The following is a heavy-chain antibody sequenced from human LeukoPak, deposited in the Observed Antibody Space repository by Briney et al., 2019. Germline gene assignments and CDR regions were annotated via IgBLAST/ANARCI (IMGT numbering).Heavy chain of an antibody. V-gene: IGHV1-8*03. D-gene: IGHD1-26*01. J-gene: IGHJ3*02. CDR1: AYTFTIYD. CDR2: MNPNSCKT. Sequence: ASVTVCFTSSAYTFTIYDINWVRQAHGQGQEWMGWMNPNSCKTGYAQKFQGRVTITRNTSISTAYMELSSLRSEDTAVYYCASAGYSGSHDAFDIWGQGTMVTVSS. CDR3: ASAGYSGSHDAFDI.